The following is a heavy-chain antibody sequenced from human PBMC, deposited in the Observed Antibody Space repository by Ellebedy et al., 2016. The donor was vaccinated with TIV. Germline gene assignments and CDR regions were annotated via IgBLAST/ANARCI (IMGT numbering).Heavy chain of an antibody. Sequence: GSLRLSXAVYGGSFSGYYWSWIRQPPGKGLEWIGEINHSGSTNYNPSLKSRVTISVDTSKNQFSLKLSSVTAADTAVYYCARGGVGDYWGQGTLVTVSS. CDR3: ARGGVGDY. J-gene: IGHJ4*02. CDR2: INHSGST. CDR1: GGSFSGYY. V-gene: IGHV4-34*01. D-gene: IGHD3-3*01.